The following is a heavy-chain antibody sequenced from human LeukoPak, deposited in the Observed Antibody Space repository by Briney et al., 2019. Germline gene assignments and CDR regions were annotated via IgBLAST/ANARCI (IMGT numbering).Heavy chain of an antibody. CDR1: GFTFSSYS. Sequence: GGSLRLSCAASGFTFSSYSMNWVRQASGKGLEWVSSISSSSSYIYYADSVKGRFTISRDNAKNSLYLQMNSLRAEDTAVYYCARVNDVAFDIWGQGTMVTVSS. J-gene: IGHJ3*02. D-gene: IGHD2-8*01. CDR2: ISSSSSYI. CDR3: ARVNDVAFDI. V-gene: IGHV3-21*01.